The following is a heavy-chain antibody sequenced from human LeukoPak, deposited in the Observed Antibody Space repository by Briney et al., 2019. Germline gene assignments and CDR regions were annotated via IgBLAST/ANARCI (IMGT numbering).Heavy chain of an antibody. D-gene: IGHD2-8*01. Sequence: GGSLRLSCAASGFTFSSYAMSWVRQAPGKGLEWVSAISGSGGSTYYADSVKGRSTISRDNSKNTLYLQMNSLRAEDTAVYYCAKGDIVLMVYAALDYWGQGTLVTVSS. CDR3: AKGDIVLMVYAALDY. J-gene: IGHJ4*02. CDR2: ISGSGGST. V-gene: IGHV3-23*01. CDR1: GFTFSSYA.